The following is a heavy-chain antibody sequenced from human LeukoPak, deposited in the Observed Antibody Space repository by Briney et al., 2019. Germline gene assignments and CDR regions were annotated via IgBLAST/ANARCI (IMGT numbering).Heavy chain of an antibody. CDR2: IYYSGST. D-gene: IGHD3-22*01. CDR3: ARGRGDYYDSSGY. J-gene: IGHJ4*02. Sequence: SETPSLTCTVSGGSISSYYWSWIRQPPGKGLEWIGYIYYSGSTNYNPSLKSRVTISVDTSKNQFSLKLSSVTAADTAVYYCARGRGDYYDSSGYWSQGTLVTVSS. CDR1: GGSISSYY. V-gene: IGHV4-59*01.